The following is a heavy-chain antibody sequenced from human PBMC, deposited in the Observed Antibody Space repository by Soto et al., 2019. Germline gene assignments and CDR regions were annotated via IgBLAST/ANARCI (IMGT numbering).Heavy chain of an antibody. CDR1: GFTFDDYT. CDR2: ISWDGGST. Sequence: GGSLRLSCAASGFTFDDYTMHWVRQAPGKGLEWVSLISWDGGSTYYADSVKGRFTISRDNSKNSPFLQMNSLRTEDTALYYCAKDLAVAGKYYYYGMDVWGQGTTVTVSS. V-gene: IGHV3-43*01. CDR3: AKDLAVAGKYYYYGMDV. J-gene: IGHJ6*02. D-gene: IGHD6-19*01.